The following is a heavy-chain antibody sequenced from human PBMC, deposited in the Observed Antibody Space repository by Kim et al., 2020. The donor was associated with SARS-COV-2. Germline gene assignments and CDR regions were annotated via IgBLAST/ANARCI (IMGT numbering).Heavy chain of an antibody. V-gene: IGHV5-51*01. D-gene: IGHD3-10*01. Sequence: TRYSPSVQGQGTISADKSISTAYLQWSSLKASDTAMYYCARPHYGSDHDYWGQGTLVTVSS. CDR3: ARPHYGSDHDY. J-gene: IGHJ4*02. CDR2: T.